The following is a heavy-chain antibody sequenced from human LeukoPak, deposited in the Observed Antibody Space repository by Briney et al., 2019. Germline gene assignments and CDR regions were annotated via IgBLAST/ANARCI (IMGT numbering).Heavy chain of an antibody. CDR1: GFTFSSYS. D-gene: IGHD5-18*01. Sequence: PGGSLRLSCAASGFTFSSYSMNWVRQAPGKGLEWVSSISSSSSYIYYADSVKGRFTISRDNAKNSLYLQMNSLRAEDTAVYYCARGERGSSYGYLWNELPYYFDYWGQGTLVTVSS. CDR2: ISSSSSYI. CDR3: ARGERGSSYGYLWNELPYYFDY. V-gene: IGHV3-21*01. J-gene: IGHJ4*02.